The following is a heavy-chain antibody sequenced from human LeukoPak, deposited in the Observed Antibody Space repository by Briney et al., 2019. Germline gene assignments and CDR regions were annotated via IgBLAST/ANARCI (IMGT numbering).Heavy chain of an antibody. CDR3: AKDILAAGLFFDY. V-gene: IGHV3-11*01. CDR2: ISSSGSTI. D-gene: IGHD6-13*01. J-gene: IGHJ4*02. CDR1: GFTFSDYY. Sequence: GGSLRLSCAASGFTFSDYYMSWIRQAPGKGLEWVSYISSSGSTIYYADSVKGRFTISRDNAKNSLYLQMNSLRAEDTAVYYCAKDILAAGLFFDYWGQGTLVTVSS.